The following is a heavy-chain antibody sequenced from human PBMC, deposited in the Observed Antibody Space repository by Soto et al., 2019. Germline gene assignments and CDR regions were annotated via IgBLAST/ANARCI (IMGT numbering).Heavy chain of an antibody. CDR2: ISYDGSNK. D-gene: IGHD5-18*01. CDR1: GFTFSSYA. J-gene: IGHJ6*02. CDR3: ARPQLIQLWFPYYYYYYGMDV. Sequence: QVQLVESGGGVVQPGRSLRLSCAASGFTFSSYAMHWVRQAPGKGLEWGAVISYDGSNKYYADSVKGRFNIPRESSKNTLYLKMNSLRAEDTAVYYGARPQLIQLWFPYYYYYYGMDVWGQGTTVAVSS. V-gene: IGHV3-30-3*01.